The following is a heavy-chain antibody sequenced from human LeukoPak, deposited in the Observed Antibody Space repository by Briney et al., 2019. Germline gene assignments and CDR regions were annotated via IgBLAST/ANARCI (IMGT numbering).Heavy chain of an antibody. CDR2: IYNNGRT. V-gene: IGHV4-30-4*01. J-gene: IGHJ4*02. CDR3: ARGRSSSWSSFDY. CDR1: GGSISSGDYY. Sequence: SQTLSLTRTVSGGSISSGDYYWSWIRQPPGKGLEWIGYIYNNGRTYYNPSLKSRVIISVDTSKNLFSLKVSSVTAADAAVYYCARGRSSSWSSFDYWGQGTLVTVSS. D-gene: IGHD6-13*01.